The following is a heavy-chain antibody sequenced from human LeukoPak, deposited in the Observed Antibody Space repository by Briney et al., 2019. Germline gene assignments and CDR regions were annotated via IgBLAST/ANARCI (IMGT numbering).Heavy chain of an antibody. CDR3: AKGHYSSSWYEADY. Sequence: GRSLRLSCAASGFTFSSYGMHWVRQAPGKGLEWVAVISYDGSNKYYADSVKGRFTISRDNSKNTLYLQMNSLRAEDTAVYYCAKGHYSSSWYEADYWGQGTLVTVSS. J-gene: IGHJ4*02. D-gene: IGHD6-13*01. V-gene: IGHV3-30*18. CDR1: GFTFSSYG. CDR2: ISYDGSNK.